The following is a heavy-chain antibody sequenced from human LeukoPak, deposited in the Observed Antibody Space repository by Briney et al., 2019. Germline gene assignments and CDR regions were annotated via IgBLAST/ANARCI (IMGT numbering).Heavy chain of an antibody. V-gene: IGHV1-2*02. J-gene: IGHJ3*02. D-gene: IGHD2-2*02. Sequence: ASVKVSCKASGYTFTGYYMHWVRQAPGQGLEWMGWINPNSGGTNYAQKFQGRVTMTRDTSISTAYMELTRLRSDDTAVYYCASSEGYTDAFQIWGQGTMVTVSS. CDR1: GYTFTGYY. CDR3: ASSEGYTDAFQI. CDR2: INPNSGGT.